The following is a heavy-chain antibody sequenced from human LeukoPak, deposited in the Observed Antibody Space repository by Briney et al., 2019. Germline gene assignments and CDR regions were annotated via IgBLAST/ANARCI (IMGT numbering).Heavy chain of an antibody. D-gene: IGHD3-10*01. Sequence: GGSLRLSCAASGFTFSSYAMSWVRQAPGKGLEWVSAISGSGGSTYYADSVKGRFTISRDNAKNSLYLQMNSLRAEDTAVYYCARAGEDQITMVRGVITPNWFDPWGQGTLVTVSS. V-gene: IGHV3-23*01. CDR1: GFTFSSYA. CDR3: ARAGEDQITMVRGVITPNWFDP. CDR2: ISGSGGST. J-gene: IGHJ5*02.